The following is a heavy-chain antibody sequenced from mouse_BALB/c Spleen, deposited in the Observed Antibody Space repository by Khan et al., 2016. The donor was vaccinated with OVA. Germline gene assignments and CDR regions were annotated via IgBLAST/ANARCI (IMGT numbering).Heavy chain of an antibody. V-gene: IGHV3-2*02. CDR3: ARDGSRYNYAMDY. CDR2: ISYSGST. CDR1: GYSITSDYA. Sequence: EVKLEESGPGLVKPSQSLSLTCTVTGYSITSDYAWNWIRQFPGNKLEWMGYISYSGSTNYNPALKSRISFTRDTSKNQFFLQLNSVTTEDTATYYCARDGSRYNYAMDYGGQGTSVTVSS. J-gene: IGHJ4*01. D-gene: IGHD2-3*01.